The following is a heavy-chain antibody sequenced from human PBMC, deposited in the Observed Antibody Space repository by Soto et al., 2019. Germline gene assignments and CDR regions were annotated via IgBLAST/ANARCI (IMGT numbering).Heavy chain of an antibody. CDR3: TTLDWSGYPKTYYFDY. J-gene: IGHJ4*02. CDR2: IKSKTDGGTT. V-gene: IGHV3-15*01. CDR1: GFTFSNAW. Sequence: PGGSLRLSCAASGFTFSNAWMSWVRQAPGKGLEWVGRIKSKTDGGTTDYAAPVKGRFTISRDDSKNTLYLQMNSLKTEDTAVYYCTTLDWSGYPKTYYFDYWGQGTLVTVSS. D-gene: IGHD3-3*01.